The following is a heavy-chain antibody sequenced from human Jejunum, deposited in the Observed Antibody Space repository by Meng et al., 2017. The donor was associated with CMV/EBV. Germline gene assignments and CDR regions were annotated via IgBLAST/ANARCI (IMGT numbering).Heavy chain of an antibody. CDR3: AKDRGDCRSTTCYVENFFDS. J-gene: IGHJ4*02. CDR2: IYVVGITT. V-gene: IGHV3-23*03. D-gene: IGHD2-2*01. CDR1: YT. Sequence: YTLSSFRQAPGSGLEFFSVIYVVGITTYYPASVKGRFTISRDNSQNPLYLQMNSLRAEDTAVYYCAKDRGDCRSTTCYVENFFDSWGQGTLVTVSS.